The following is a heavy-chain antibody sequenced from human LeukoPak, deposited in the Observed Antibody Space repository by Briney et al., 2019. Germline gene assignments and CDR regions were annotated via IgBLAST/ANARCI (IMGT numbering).Heavy chain of an antibody. CDR3: ARGRSNYYGMDV. Sequence: PSETLSLTCSVSDGSINSYYWNWIRRPPGKGLEWIGYIYYNGNTDYSPSLKSRVTMSVDTSKNLFSLKVSSVTAADTAVYYCARGRSNYYGMDVWGQGTTVTVSS. J-gene: IGHJ6*02. CDR2: IYYNGNT. D-gene: IGHD1-26*01. V-gene: IGHV4-59*01. CDR1: DGSINSYY.